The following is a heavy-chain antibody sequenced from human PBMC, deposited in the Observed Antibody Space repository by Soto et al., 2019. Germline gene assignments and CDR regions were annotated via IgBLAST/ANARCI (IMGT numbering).Heavy chain of an antibody. J-gene: IGHJ4*02. CDR2: ISGSGGST. Sequence: GGSLRLSCAASGFTFSSYAMSWVRQAPGKGLEWVSAISGSGGSTYYADSVKGRFTISRDNSKNTLYLQMNSLRAEDTAVYYCAKDDSGWYVPLPYFDYWGQGTLVTVSS. CDR3: AKDDSGWYVPLPYFDY. D-gene: IGHD6-19*01. V-gene: IGHV3-23*01. CDR1: GFTFSSYA.